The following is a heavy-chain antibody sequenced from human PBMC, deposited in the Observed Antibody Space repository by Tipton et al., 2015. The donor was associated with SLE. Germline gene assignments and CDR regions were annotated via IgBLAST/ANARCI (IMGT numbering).Heavy chain of an antibody. CDR3: ATSTVVRHFGY. CDR1: GGSFSGYY. D-gene: IGHD4-23*01. CDR2: INHSGST. Sequence: TLSLTCAVYGGSFSGYYWSWIRQPPGKGLEWIGEINHSGSTNYNPSLKSRVTISVDTSKNQFSLKLSSVTAADTAVYYCATSTVVRHFGYWGQGTLVTVSS. J-gene: IGHJ4*02. V-gene: IGHV4-34*01.